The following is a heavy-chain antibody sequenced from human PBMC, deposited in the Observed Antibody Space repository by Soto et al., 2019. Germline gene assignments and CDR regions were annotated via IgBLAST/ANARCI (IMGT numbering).Heavy chain of an antibody. V-gene: IGHV3-7*01. J-gene: IGHJ5*02. CDR1: GFTFSSYW. Sequence: EVQLVESGGGLVQPGGSLRLSCAASGFTFSSYWMSWVRQAPWKGLEWVANIKQDGSEKYYVDSVKGRFTISRDNAKNSRYLQMNSLRAEDTAVYYCARSIAARLNWFDPWGQGTLVTVSS. CDR2: IKQDGSEK. D-gene: IGHD6-6*01. CDR3: ARSIAARLNWFDP.